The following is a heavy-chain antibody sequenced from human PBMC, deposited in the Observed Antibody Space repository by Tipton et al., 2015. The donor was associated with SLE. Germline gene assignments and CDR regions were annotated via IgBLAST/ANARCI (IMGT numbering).Heavy chain of an antibody. CDR3: ARDGDAAAGFDH. CDR1: GGSISSYY. Sequence: TLSLTCTVSGGSISSYYWSWIRQPPGKGLEWIGYIYYSGSTNYNPSLKSRVTISVDTSKNQFSLKLSSVTAADTAVYYCARDGDAAAGFDHWGQGTLVTVSS. CDR2: IYYSGST. J-gene: IGHJ4*02. V-gene: IGHV4-59*01. D-gene: IGHD6-13*01.